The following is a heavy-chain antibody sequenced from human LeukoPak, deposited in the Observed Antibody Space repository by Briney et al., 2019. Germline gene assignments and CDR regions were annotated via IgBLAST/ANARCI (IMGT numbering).Heavy chain of an antibody. Sequence: TSETLSLTCTVSGGSISSSSYYWGWIRQPPEKGLEWIGSIYYSGSTYYNPSLKSRVTISVDTSKNQFSLKLSSVTAADTAVYYCASWACSGDCYFDYWGQGTLVTVSS. D-gene: IGHD2-21*02. V-gene: IGHV4-39*01. CDR3: ASWACSGDCYFDY. J-gene: IGHJ4*02. CDR2: IYYSGST. CDR1: GGSISSSSYY.